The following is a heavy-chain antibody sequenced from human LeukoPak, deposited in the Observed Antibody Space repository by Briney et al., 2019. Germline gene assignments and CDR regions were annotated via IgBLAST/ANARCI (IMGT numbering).Heavy chain of an antibody. CDR3: ARGRPGGWIVGATSPFDY. CDR1: GYTFTGYY. Sequence: GASVKVSCKASGYTFTGYYMHWVRQAPGQGLEWMGWINPNSGGTNYAQKFQGWVTMTRDTSISTAYMELSRLRSDDTAVYYCARGRPGGWIVGATSPFDYWGQGTLVTVSS. V-gene: IGHV1-2*04. J-gene: IGHJ4*02. CDR2: INPNSGGT. D-gene: IGHD1-26*01.